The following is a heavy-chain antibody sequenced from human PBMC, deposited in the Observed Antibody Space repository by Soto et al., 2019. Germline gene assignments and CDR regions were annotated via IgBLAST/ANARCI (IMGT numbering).Heavy chain of an antibody. CDR1: GFTFSSCA. D-gene: IGHD1-1*01. CDR2: IIDSGGST. Sequence: GGSLRLSCAASGFTFSSCAMGWVRQAPGKGLEWVSDIIDSGGSTYYADSVKGRFTISRHNSKNTLYLQMNSLRAEDTAVYYCARGSPRNTDFDYWGQGTLVTVSS. V-gene: IGHV3-23*01. CDR3: ARGSPRNTDFDY. J-gene: IGHJ4*02.